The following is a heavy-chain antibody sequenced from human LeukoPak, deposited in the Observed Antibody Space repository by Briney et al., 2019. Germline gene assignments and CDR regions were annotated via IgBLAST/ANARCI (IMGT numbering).Heavy chain of an antibody. D-gene: IGHD2-2*02. J-gene: IGHJ3*02. CDR3: ASRYCSSTSCYMDDAFDI. CDR1: GGSISSSSYY. V-gene: IGHV4-39*01. CDR2: IYYSGST. Sequence: PSETLSLTCTVSGGSISSSSYYWGWIRQPPGKGLEWIGSIYYSGSTYYNPSLKSRVTISVDTSKNQFSLKLSSVTAADTAVYYCASRYCSSTSCYMDDAFDIWGQGTMVTVSS.